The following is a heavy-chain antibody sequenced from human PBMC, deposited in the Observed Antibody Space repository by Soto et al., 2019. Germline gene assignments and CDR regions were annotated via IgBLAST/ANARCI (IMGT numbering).Heavy chain of an antibody. CDR3: ARDLYSGSYFDY. CDR2: ISSSGSTI. J-gene: IGHJ4*02. Sequence: PGGSLRLSFAASGFTFSSYEMNWVRQAPGKGLEWVSYISSSGSTIYYADSVKGRFTISRDNAKNSLYLQMNSLRAEDTAVYYCARDLYSGSYFDYWGQGTLVTVSS. V-gene: IGHV3-48*03. D-gene: IGHD3-10*01. CDR1: GFTFSSYE.